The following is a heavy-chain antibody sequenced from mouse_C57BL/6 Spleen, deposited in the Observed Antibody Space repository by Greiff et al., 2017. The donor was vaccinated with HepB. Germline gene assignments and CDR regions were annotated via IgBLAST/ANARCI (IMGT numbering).Heavy chain of an antibody. J-gene: IGHJ2*01. CDR3: ARDKGGYPSYFDY. CDR1: GFTLSDFY. V-gene: IGHV7-1*01. CDR2: SRNKANDYTT. Sequence: EVQRVESGGGLVQSGRSLRLTCATSGFTLSDFYMEWVRQAPGKGLEWIAASRNKANDYTTEYSASVKGRFIVSRDTSQSILYLQMNALRAEDTAIYYCARDKGGYPSYFDYWGQGTTLTVSS. D-gene: IGHD2-2*01.